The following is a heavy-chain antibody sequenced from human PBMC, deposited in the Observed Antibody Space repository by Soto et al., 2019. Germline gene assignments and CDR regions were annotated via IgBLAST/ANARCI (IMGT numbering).Heavy chain of an antibody. D-gene: IGHD2-15*01. CDR3: ARHLTYCSAGSCYSDFPYYGMDV. V-gene: IGHV4-34*12. Sequence: SETLSLTCAVYGGSFSGYYWNWIRQPPGKGLEWIGSIFYIGSTYYNPSLKSRVTISVDTSKNQFSLKLSSVAAADTAVYYCARHLTYCSAGSCYSDFPYYGMDVWGQGTTVTVSS. CDR1: GGSFSGYY. J-gene: IGHJ6*02. CDR2: IFYIGST.